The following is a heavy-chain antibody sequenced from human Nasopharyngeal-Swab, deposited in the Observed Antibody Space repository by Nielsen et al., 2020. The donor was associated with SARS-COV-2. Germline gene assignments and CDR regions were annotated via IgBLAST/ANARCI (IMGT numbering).Heavy chain of an antibody. V-gene: IGHV3-73*01. Sequence: AGSLRLSCAASGFPFSGSAMHWVRQASGKGLEWVGRIRSKANSYATAYAASVKGRFTISRDDSKNTAYLQMNSLKTEDTAVYYCTRHYDFWSGYYIKDPADFDYWGQGTLVTVSS. CDR3: TRHYDFWSGYYIKDPADFDY. J-gene: IGHJ4*02. CDR1: GFPFSGSA. D-gene: IGHD3-3*01. CDR2: IRSKANSYAT.